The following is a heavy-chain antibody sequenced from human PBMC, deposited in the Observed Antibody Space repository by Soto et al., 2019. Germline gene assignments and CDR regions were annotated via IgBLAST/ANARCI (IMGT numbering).Heavy chain of an antibody. CDR3: VRETQIVMVVVPTPGSPGPFDM. CDR2: VSHDGVNK. V-gene: IGHV3-30-3*01. CDR1: GFSFRNYN. Sequence: GGSLRLSCAASGFSFRNYNLHWVRQAPGKGLEWVAVVSHDGVNKHYAESVKGRLSISRDSSRDTLYLQMNSLRPEDTAVYYCVRETQIVMVVVPTPGSPGPFDMWGQGTMVTVSS. D-gene: IGHD2-15*01. J-gene: IGHJ3*02.